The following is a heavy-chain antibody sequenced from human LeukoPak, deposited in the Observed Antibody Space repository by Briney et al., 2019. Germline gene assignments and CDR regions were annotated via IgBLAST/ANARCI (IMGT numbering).Heavy chain of an antibody. D-gene: IGHD1-26*01. J-gene: IGHJ6*03. V-gene: IGHV4-39*01. CDR1: GGSISSSSYF. Sequence: PSETLSLTCAVSGGSISSSSYFWGWIRQPPGKGLEWIGSIYYNGNTNYNPSLKSQLTMSLDTSKNQFSLNLSSVTAADTAVYYCARREGSYYYYYYMDVWGKGTTVTVSS. CDR2: IYYNGNT. CDR3: ARREGSYYYYYYMDV.